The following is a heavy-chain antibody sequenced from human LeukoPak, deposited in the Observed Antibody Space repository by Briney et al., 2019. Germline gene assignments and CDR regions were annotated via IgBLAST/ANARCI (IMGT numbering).Heavy chain of an antibody. CDR3: AKSPYASDYYMDV. CDR1: GFTFSSYS. CDR2: ISSSSSYI. D-gene: IGHD4-17*01. Sequence: PGGSLRLSCAASGFTFSSYSMNWVRQAPGKGLEWVSSISSSSSYIYYADSVKGRFTISRDNAKSSLYLQMNSLRAEDTAVYYCAKSPYASDYYMDVWGKGTTVTVSS. V-gene: IGHV3-21*01. J-gene: IGHJ6*03.